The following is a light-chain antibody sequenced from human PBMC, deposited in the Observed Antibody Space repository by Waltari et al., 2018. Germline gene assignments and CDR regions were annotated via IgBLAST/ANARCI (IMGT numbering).Light chain of an antibody. CDR1: QSVSSY. J-gene: IGKJ4*01. CDR3: QQRSNWPLT. CDR2: GAS. V-gene: IGKV3-11*01. Sequence: EIVLTQSPATLSLSPGERATLSCRASQSVSSYLAWYQQKPGQAPRLLIYGASNRATGIPARFSGSGSGTDFTLTISSLEPEDFAVYDCQQRSNWPLTFGGGTKVEIK.